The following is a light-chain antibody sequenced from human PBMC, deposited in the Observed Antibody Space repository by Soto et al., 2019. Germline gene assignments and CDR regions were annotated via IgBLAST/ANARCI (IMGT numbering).Light chain of an antibody. CDR1: ISDVGGYNH. V-gene: IGLV2-8*01. Sequence: QSVLTQPPSASGSPGQSVTISCAGSISDVGGYNHVSWYKQHPGKAPKLLIYEVTKRPSGVPARFSGSKSGNTASLTVSGLQGDDEADYYCSSYAGTNNVIFGGGTKLTVL. J-gene: IGLJ2*01. CDR3: SSYAGTNNVI. CDR2: EVT.